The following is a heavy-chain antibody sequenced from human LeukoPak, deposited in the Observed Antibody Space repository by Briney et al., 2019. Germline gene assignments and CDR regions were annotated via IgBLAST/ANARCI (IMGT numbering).Heavy chain of an antibody. V-gene: IGHV3-23*01. J-gene: IGHJ4*02. D-gene: IGHD3-22*01. CDR1: GFTFSSYA. Sequence: GGSLRLPCVASGFTFSSYAMSWVRQAPGKGLEWVSAISGSGGSTYYADSVKGRFTISRDNSKNTLYLQMNSLRAEDTAVYYCAKDLSMIVVVNLDYWGQGTLVTVSS. CDR2: ISGSGGST. CDR3: AKDLSMIVVVNLDY.